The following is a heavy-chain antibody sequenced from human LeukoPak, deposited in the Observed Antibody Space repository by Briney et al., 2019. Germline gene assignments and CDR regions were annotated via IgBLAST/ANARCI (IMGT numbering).Heavy chain of an antibody. D-gene: IGHD3-3*02. V-gene: IGHV3-23*01. CDR2: ISGSGSGDNT. CDR1: GFSFSSYV. Sequence: PGESLRLSCAASGFSFSSYVMSWVRQAPGKGLEWVSAISGSGSGDNTYYADSVKGRFTISRDNSKNTLYLQMNSLRAEDTAVYYCAKIRPPAYDFWGQGTMVTVSS. J-gene: IGHJ3*01. CDR3: AKIRPPAYDF.